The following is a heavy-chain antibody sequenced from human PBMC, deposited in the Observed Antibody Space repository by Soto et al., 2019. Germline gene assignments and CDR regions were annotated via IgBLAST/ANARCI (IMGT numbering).Heavy chain of an antibody. J-gene: IGHJ6*04. D-gene: IGHD3-10*01. CDR3: ARAGGPLCYGMDF. CDR1: GNSIQRDDYY. Sequence: QVQLQESGPGLVKPSQTLSLTCTVPGNSIQRDDYYCSWIRQPPGKGREWIGYILYSGTTYYNPSLKSRLIISLDTPKNPLSLNPTSVSAAEPGVYYCARAGGPLCYGMDFWGKGTTVTVS. CDR2: ILYSGTT. V-gene: IGHV4-30-4*01.